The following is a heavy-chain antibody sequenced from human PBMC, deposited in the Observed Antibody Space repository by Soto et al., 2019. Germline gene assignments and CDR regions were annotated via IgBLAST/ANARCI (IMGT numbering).Heavy chain of an antibody. D-gene: IGHD1-1*01. CDR1: GYHFTNYW. V-gene: IGHV5-51*01. J-gene: IGHJ5*01. CDR2: IYPDDSDT. Sequence: GESLKISCKGSGYHFTNYWIGWVRQMPGKGLEWMGIIYPDDSDTTYSPSFQGRLSISADKSLSAAYLQWNSLKASDTAIYYCARGIDTGPQRLDSWGQGTLVTVSS. CDR3: ARGIDTGPQRLDS.